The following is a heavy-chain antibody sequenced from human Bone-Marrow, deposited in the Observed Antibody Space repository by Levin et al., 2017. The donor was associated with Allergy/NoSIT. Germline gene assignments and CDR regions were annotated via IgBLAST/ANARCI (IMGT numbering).Heavy chain of an antibody. J-gene: IGHJ4*02. Sequence: SLRLSCKVSGYNFYTFWIGWVRQKPGKGLEWMGIIYPSDSDSRYNPSFQGHVTFSVDKATSTAYLRWNSLTTSDSAMYFCARLRPDDYDYWSGYYGTSLFDYWGQGTQVTVSS. CDR2: IYPSDSDS. V-gene: IGHV5-51*01. CDR1: GYNFYTFW. D-gene: IGHD3-3*01. CDR3: ARLRPDDYDYWSGYYGTSLFDY.